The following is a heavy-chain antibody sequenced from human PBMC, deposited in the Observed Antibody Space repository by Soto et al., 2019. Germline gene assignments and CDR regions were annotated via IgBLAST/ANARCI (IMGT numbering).Heavy chain of an antibody. CDR3: AKDIGPRPVITMVRGVIIPRFDP. Sequence: QTGGSLRLSCAASGFTFSSYAMSWARQAPGKGLEWVSAISGSGGSTYYADSVKGRFTISRDNSKNTLYLQMNSLRAEDTAVYYCAKDIGPRPVITMVRGVIIPRFDPWGQGTLVTVSS. CDR2: ISGSGGST. V-gene: IGHV3-23*01. J-gene: IGHJ5*02. CDR1: GFTFSSYA. D-gene: IGHD3-10*01.